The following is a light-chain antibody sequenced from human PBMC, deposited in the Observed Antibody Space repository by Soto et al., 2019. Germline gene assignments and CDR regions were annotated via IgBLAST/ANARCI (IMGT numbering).Light chain of an antibody. Sequence: DIHMTQSPSTLAAAVGDRVTITCRASQSISLWVAWYQQKPGRAPNLLIYKTSSLETGVPTRFIDSGSVTEFTLTISSLQPYDFATYYCQHYKDYSWTFGQGTKVEVK. J-gene: IGKJ1*01. V-gene: IGKV1-5*03. CDR3: QHYKDYSWT. CDR1: QSISLW. CDR2: KTS.